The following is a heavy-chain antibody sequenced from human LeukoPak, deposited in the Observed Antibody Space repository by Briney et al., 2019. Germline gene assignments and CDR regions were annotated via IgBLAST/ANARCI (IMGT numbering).Heavy chain of an antibody. D-gene: IGHD3-22*01. J-gene: IGHJ4*02. CDR3: AKDRKNTMIVVGFDY. V-gene: IGHV3-23*01. Sequence: GGSLRLSCAASGFTLSSYAMGWVRQAPGKGLEWVSGISGSGGSTYYADSVKGRFTISRDNSKNALYLQMNSLRAEDTAVYYCAKDRKNTMIVVGFDYWGQGTLVTVSS. CDR2: ISGSGGST. CDR1: GFTLSSYA.